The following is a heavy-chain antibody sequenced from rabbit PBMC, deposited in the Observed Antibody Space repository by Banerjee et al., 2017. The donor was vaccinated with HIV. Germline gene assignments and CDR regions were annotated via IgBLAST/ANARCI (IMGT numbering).Heavy chain of an antibody. J-gene: IGHJ4*01. V-gene: IGHV1S45*01. CDR1: GSDFRSNA. CDR3: ARRATMTLVMSL. Sequence: QEQLVESGGGLVQPEGSLTLTCKASGSDFRSNAMCWGRQAPGKGLELIACIYGGSAGYIYYASWAKGRFTISKTSSTTVTLQMTSLTAADTATYFCARRATMTLVMSLWGPGTLVTVS. D-gene: IGHD2-1*01. CDR2: IYGGSAGYI.